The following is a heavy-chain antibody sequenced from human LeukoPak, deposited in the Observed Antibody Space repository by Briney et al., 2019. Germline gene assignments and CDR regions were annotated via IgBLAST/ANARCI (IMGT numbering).Heavy chain of an antibody. Sequence: GESLKISCKGSGYTFPNYWIGWVRQMPGKGLEWMGIIYPDDSDIRYSPSFQGQVTISADKSITTAYLQWSSLKASDTAMYYCARYYYDRAVGPFDYWGQGSLVTVSS. J-gene: IGHJ4*02. V-gene: IGHV5-51*01. CDR3: ARYYYDRAVGPFDY. CDR1: GYTFPNYW. D-gene: IGHD3-22*01. CDR2: IYPDDSDI.